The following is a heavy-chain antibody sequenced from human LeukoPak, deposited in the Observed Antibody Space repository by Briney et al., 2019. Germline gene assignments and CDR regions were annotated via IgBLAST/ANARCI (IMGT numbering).Heavy chain of an antibody. J-gene: IGHJ3*02. Sequence: TSETLSLTCTVSGGSISSYYWSWLRQPAGKGLEWIGRIYTSGSTNYNPTLKSRVTTSVDTSKNQFSLKLSSVTAADTAVYYCASLSGSYYGDAFDIWGQGTMVTVSS. CDR2: IYTSGST. D-gene: IGHD1-26*01. CDR1: GGSISSYY. V-gene: IGHV4-4*07. CDR3: ASLSGSYYGDAFDI.